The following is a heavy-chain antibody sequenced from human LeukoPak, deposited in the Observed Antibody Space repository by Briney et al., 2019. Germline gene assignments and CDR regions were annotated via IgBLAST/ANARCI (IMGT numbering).Heavy chain of an antibody. Sequence: PGGSLRLSCAASGFTFSSYAMSWVRHAPGKGLEGVSAISGSGGSTYYADSVKGRFTISRDNSKNTLYLQMNSLRAEDTAVYYCRAVVVAAAVVYYFDYWGQGTLVTVSS. CDR3: RAVVVAAAVVYYFDY. J-gene: IGHJ4*02. CDR1: GFTFSSYA. V-gene: IGHV3-23*01. CDR2: ISGSGGST. D-gene: IGHD2-15*01.